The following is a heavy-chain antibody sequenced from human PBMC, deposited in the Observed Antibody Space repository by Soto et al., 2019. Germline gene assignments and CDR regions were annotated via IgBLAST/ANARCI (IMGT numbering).Heavy chain of an antibody. CDR2: IYYSGST. D-gene: IGHD3-22*01. CDR3: ARYYYDSSGYYRYYFDY. J-gene: IGHJ4*02. Sequence: SETLSLTCTVSGGSISSGGYYWSWIRQHPGKGLEWIGYIYYSGSTYYNPSLKSRVTISVDTSKKQFSLKLSSVTAADTAVYYCARYYYDSSGYYRYYFDYWGQGTLVTVSS. V-gene: IGHV4-31*03. CDR1: GGSISSGGYY.